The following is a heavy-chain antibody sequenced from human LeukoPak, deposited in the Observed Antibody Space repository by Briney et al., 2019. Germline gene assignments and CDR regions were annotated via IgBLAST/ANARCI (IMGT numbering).Heavy chain of an antibody. J-gene: IGHJ4*02. V-gene: IGHV4-30-4*01. D-gene: IGHD3-3*01. CDR3: ARYLGRVWSGGLDY. CDR1: GGSISSGDYY. Sequence: SQTLSLTCTVSGGSISSGDYYWSWIRQPPGKGLEWIGYIYYNGSTYYNPSLKSRVTISVDTSKNQFSLKVTSVTAADTAVYYCARYLGRVWSGGLDYWGQGTLVTVSS. CDR2: IYYNGST.